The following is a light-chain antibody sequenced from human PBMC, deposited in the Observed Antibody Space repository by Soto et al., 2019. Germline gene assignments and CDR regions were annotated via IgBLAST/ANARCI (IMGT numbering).Light chain of an antibody. CDR2: AAS. Sequence: DIQMTQSPSSLSASVGDRVTITCRASQSISSYLYWYQQKPGNAPKLLIYAASSLQSGVPSRFSGSGSGTDFTLTISSLQPEDFATYYCQQSDSSPRLTFGPGTNVDIK. CDR1: QSISSY. J-gene: IGKJ3*01. CDR3: QQSDSSPRLT. V-gene: IGKV1-39*01.